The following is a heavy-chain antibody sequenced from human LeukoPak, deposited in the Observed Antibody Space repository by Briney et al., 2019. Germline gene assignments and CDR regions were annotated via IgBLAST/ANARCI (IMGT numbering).Heavy chain of an antibody. Sequence: GGSLRLSCAASGFTFNNYSMTGVRQAPGKGREGVSAISGRGGSTHYAHSVKGRFTISRDNSKNTLYLLMNSLRAEDTALYYCANYYDSSGYRPFHYCGQGTLVTVSS. V-gene: IGHV3-23*01. J-gene: IGHJ4*02. CDR2: ISGRGGST. CDR1: GFTFNNYS. CDR3: ANYYDSSGYRPFHY. D-gene: IGHD3-22*01.